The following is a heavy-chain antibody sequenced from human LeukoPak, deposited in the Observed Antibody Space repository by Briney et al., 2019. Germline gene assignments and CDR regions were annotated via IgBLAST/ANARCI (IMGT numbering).Heavy chain of an antibody. V-gene: IGHV1-69*13. CDR1: GGTFSSYA. Sequence: SVKVSCKASGGTFSSYAISWVRQAPGQGLEWMGGIIPIFGTANYAQKFQGRVTITADESTSTAYMELSSLRSEDTAVYYCASSMVRGVSTPPDYWGQGTLVTVSS. CDR2: IIPIFGTA. CDR3: ASSMVRGVSTPPDY. J-gene: IGHJ4*02. D-gene: IGHD3-10*01.